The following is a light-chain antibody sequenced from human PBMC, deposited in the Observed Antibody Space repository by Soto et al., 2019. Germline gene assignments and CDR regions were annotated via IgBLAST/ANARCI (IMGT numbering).Light chain of an antibody. CDR3: LQDYTYPWT. J-gene: IGKJ1*01. Sequence: AIQMTQSPSSLSASVGDRVTITCRASQGIRDDLGWYQQKPGRAPKLLIYAASSLQSGVPSRFSGSGSGTDFTLTISSLQPEDFATYYCLQDYTYPWTFGQGTKVEIK. CDR1: QGIRDD. CDR2: AAS. V-gene: IGKV1-6*01.